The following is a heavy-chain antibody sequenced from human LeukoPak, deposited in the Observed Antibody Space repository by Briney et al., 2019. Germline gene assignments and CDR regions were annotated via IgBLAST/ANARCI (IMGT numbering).Heavy chain of an antibody. D-gene: IGHD3-22*01. CDR3: ARLRQVVNSFDY. J-gene: IGHJ4*02. Sequence: SETLSLTCAVPGGSISSSNWWSWVRQPPGKGLEWIGEIYHSGSTNYNPSLKSRVTISVDKSKNQFSLKLSSVTAADTAVYYCARLRQVVNSFDYWGQGTLVTVSS. V-gene: IGHV4-4*02. CDR1: GGSISSSNW. CDR2: IYHSGST.